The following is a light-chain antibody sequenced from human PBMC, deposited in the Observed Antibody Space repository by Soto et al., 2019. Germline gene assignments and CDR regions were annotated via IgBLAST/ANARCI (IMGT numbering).Light chain of an antibody. CDR3: SSYAGSNTFVV. CDR2: AVT. J-gene: IGLJ2*01. CDR1: SSDVGGYNY. V-gene: IGLV2-8*01. Sequence: QSALTQPPSASGSPGQSVTISCTGTSSDVGGYNYVSWYQQHPGKAPKLMIYAVTKRPSGVPDRFSGSKFGNTASLTVSGLQAEDEAAYYCSSYAGSNTFVVFGGGTKVTVL.